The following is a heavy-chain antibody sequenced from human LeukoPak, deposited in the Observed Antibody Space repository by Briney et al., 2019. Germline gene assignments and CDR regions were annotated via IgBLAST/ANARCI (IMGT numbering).Heavy chain of an antibody. D-gene: IGHD4-17*01. CDR2: IYYSGST. CDR3: ARLRMTTVTPFDY. CDR1: GASISSYY. J-gene: IGHJ4*02. V-gene: IGHV4-59*08. Sequence: SETLSLTCTVSGASISSYYWSWIRQPPGKGLEWIGYIYYSGSTNYYPSLKSRVTISVDTSKTQFSLKLSSVTAADTAVYYCARLRMTTVTPFDYWGQGTLVTVSS.